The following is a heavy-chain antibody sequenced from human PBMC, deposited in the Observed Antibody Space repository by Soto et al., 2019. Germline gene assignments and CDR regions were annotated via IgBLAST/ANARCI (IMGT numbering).Heavy chain of an antibody. D-gene: IGHD4-4*01. CDR1: GFTFSDHY. J-gene: IGHJ6*03. CDR2: TRNKANSYTT. Sequence: GGSLRLSCAASGFTFSDHYMDWVRQAPGKGLEWVGRTRNKANSYTTEYAASVKGRFTISRDDSKNSLYLQMNSLKTEDTAVYYCARAPRATVPYYYYYMDVWGKGTTVTVSS. V-gene: IGHV3-72*01. CDR3: ARAPRATVPYYYYYMDV.